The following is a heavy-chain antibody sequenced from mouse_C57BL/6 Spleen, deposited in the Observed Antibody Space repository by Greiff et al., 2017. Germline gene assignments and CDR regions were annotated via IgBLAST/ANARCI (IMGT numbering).Heavy chain of an antibody. D-gene: IGHD1-1*01. CDR2: IYPGSGST. Sequence: QVQLQQSGAELVKPGASVKMSCKASGYTFTSYWITWVKQRPGQGLEWIGDIYPGSGSTNYNEKFKSKATLTVDTSSSTAYMQLSSLTSEDSAVYYCASRGLGSSPAWFAYWGQGTLVTVSA. CDR3: ASRGLGSSPAWFAY. CDR1: GYTFTSYW. J-gene: IGHJ3*01. V-gene: IGHV1-55*01.